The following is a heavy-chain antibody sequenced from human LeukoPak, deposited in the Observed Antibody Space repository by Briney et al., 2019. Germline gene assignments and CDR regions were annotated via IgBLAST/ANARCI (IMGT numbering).Heavy chain of an antibody. J-gene: IGHJ4*02. V-gene: IGHV1-69*05. D-gene: IGHD2-21*01. CDR2: IIPIFGTA. Sequence: SVKVSCKASGGTFSSYAISWVRQAPGQGLEWMGGIIPIFGTANYAQKFQGRVTITTDESTSTAYMELSSLRSEDTAVYYCAIFPRSPAGGPRVYWGQGTLVTVSS. CDR3: AIFPRSPAGGPRVY. CDR1: GGTFSSYA.